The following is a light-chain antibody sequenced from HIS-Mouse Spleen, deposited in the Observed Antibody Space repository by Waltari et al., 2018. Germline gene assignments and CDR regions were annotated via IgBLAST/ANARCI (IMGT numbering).Light chain of an antibody. Sequence: QSVLTQPPSVSGAPGQRVTISCTGSSSNIGAGYDVHWYQQLPGTAPKLLSYGNRSRPAGVPDRFSGSKSGTAASLAITGLQAEDGADYYCQSYDSSLSVNYVFGTGTKVTVL. CDR3: QSYDSSLSVNYV. CDR2: GNR. CDR1: SSNIGAGYD. V-gene: IGLV1-40*01. J-gene: IGLJ1*01.